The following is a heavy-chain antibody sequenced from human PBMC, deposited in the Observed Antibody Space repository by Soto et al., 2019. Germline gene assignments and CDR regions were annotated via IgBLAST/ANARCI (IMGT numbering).Heavy chain of an antibody. D-gene: IGHD3-10*01. CDR2: ISSSSSTI. Sequence: GGSLRLSCAASGFTFSSYSMNWVRQAPGKGLEWVSYISSSSSTIYYADSVKGRFTISRDNAKNSLYLQMNSLRDEDTAVYYCARDFGSGSYFPYYYYGMDVWGQGTTVTV. CDR1: GFTFSSYS. J-gene: IGHJ6*02. V-gene: IGHV3-48*02. CDR3: ARDFGSGSYFPYYYYGMDV.